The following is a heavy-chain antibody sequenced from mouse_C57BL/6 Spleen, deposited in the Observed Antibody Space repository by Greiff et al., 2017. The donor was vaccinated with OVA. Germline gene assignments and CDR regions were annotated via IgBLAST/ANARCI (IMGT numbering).Heavy chain of an antibody. V-gene: IGHV1-26*01. D-gene: IGHD1-1*01. CDR3: AAVVATDYYAMDY. J-gene: IGHJ4*01. CDR1: GYTFTDYY. CDR2: INPNNGGT. Sequence: VQLQQSGPELVKPGASVKISCKASGYTFTDYYMNWVKQSHGKSLEWIGDINPNNGGTSYNQKFKGKATLTVDKSSSTAYMELRSLTSEDSAVYYCAAVVATDYYAMDYWGQGTSVTVSS.